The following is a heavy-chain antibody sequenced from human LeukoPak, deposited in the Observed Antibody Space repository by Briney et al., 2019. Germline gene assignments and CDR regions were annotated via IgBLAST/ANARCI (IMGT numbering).Heavy chain of an antibody. CDR1: GGSISSYY. Sequence: PSETLSLTCTVSGGSISSYYWSWIRQPAGKGLEWIGRIYTSGSTNYNPSLKSRVTMSVDTSKNQFSLKLSSVTAADTAVYYCARPGWCSSTSCYSDYWGQGTLVTVSS. D-gene: IGHD2-2*02. J-gene: IGHJ4*02. CDR2: IYTSGST. CDR3: ARPGWCSSTSCYSDY. V-gene: IGHV4-4*07.